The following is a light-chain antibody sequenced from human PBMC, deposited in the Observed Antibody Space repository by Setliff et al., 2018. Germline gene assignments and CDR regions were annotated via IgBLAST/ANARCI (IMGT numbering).Light chain of an antibody. CDR1: SSNIGAGYD. CDR2: GNS. J-gene: IGLJ2*01. CDR3: QSYDSSLSVVV. V-gene: IGLV1-40*01. Sequence: RVTISCTGSSSNIGAGYDVHWYQQLPGTAPKLLIYGNSNRPSGVPDRFSGSKSGTSASLAITGLQAEDEADYYCQSYDSSLSVVVFGGGTKVTVL.